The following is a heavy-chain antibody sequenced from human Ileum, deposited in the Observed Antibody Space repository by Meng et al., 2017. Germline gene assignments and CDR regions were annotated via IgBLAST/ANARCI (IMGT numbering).Heavy chain of an antibody. CDR3: ARCSRGGKVVGGGE. V-gene: IGHV1-69*02. CDR2: IRGGRGRE. J-gene: IGHJ4*02. Sequence: QFQLVQSGAEVKKPGSSVKVSCKAYGGTFSSYTFSWVRQAPGQGLEWMGRIRGGRGREKEEKKGKGRGRGTADKSTSTAYMELSSLRSEDTAVYYCARCSRGGKVVGGGEGGQGT. CDR1: GGTFSSYT. D-gene: IGHD2-21*01.